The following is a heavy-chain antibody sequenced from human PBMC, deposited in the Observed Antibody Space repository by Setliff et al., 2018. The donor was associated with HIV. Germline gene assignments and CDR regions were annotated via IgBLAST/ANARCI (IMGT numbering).Heavy chain of an antibody. J-gene: IGHJ3*02. D-gene: IGHD1-26*01. CDR1: GYNFGVYW. Sequence: GGSLRLSCAASGYNFGVYWMHWVRQVPGKGLVWVSHINSDGSGTKYADSVKGRFTMSRDNAKDTLYLQMNSLRAEDTALYFCARDRGRPDSFDIWGQGTMVTVSS. CDR3: ARDRGRPDSFDI. V-gene: IGHV3-74*01. CDR2: INSDGSGT.